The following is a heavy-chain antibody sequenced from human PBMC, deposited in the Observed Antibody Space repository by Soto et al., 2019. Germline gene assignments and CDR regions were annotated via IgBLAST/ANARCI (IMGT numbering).Heavy chain of an antibody. D-gene: IGHD3-9*01. V-gene: IGHV3-7*01. J-gene: IGHJ3*02. CDR1: GFTFSNYW. CDR3: LRYFDWLDAFDI. CDR2: IKQDGSEK. Sequence: GGSLRLSCAASGFTFSNYWMSWVRQAPGKGLEWVANIKQDGSEKYYVDYVKGRFTISRDNAKNSLYLQMNSLRAEDTAVYYCLRYFDWLDAFDIWGQGTMVTVSS.